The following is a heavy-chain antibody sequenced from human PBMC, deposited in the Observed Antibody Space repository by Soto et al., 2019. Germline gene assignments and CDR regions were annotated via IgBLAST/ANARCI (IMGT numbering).Heavy chain of an antibody. CDR1: GDSVSSNSAA. J-gene: IGHJ6*02. D-gene: IGHD5-12*01. V-gene: IGHV6-1*01. CDR2: TYYRSKWYN. CDR3: ARYVDIVATVPGYYYYCMDA. Sequence: SQTLSLTCAISGDSVSSNSAAWNWIRQSPSRGLEWLGRTYYRSKWYNDYAVSVKSRITINPDTSKNQFSLQLNSVTPEDTAVYYCARYVDIVATVPGYYYYCMDAWGQGPTVTVSS.